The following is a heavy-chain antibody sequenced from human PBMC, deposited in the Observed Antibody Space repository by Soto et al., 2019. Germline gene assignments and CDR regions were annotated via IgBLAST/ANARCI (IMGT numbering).Heavy chain of an antibody. CDR3: ARGYSSSRDLGY. D-gene: IGHD6-13*01. Sequence: QVQLVESGGGVVQPGTSLRLSCAASGFSFSSYDIHWVRQAPGKGLEWVAVIWYDGSNKYYADSVKGRFIISRDNSKNTLYLQMNSLRADDTAEYYCARGYSSSRDLGYWGQGTLVTVSS. V-gene: IGHV3-33*01. CDR2: IWYDGSNK. CDR1: GFSFSSYD. J-gene: IGHJ4*02.